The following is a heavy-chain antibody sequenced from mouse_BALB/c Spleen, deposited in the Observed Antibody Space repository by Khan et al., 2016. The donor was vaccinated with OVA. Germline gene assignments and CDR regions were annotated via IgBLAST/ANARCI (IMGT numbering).Heavy chain of an antibody. V-gene: IGHV14-3*02. Sequence: VQLKQSGTEFVKPGASVRLSCTASGFNIKNTYIHWVKQRPEQRLEWIGRIDPANGNTKYDPRFQGKASITSDTSSNSAYLQLSSLTSEDTAVYYCAHSLLLYAMDYWGQGTSVTVSS. J-gene: IGHJ4*01. CDR2: IDPANGNT. D-gene: IGHD1-2*01. CDR1: GFNIKNTY. CDR3: AHSLLLYAMDY.